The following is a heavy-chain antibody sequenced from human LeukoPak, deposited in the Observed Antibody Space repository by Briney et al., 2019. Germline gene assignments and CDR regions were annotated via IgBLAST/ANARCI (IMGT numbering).Heavy chain of an antibody. V-gene: IGHV4-4*07. CDR2: ISTSGST. Sequence: PSETLSLTCTVSGGSISSYYWSWIRQPAGKGLESIGHISTSGSTNYNPSLNSRVTVSVDTSQNQFSLKLSSVTAADTAVYYCARTRYYYNSRSYGAPYYFDYWGQGTLVTVSS. CDR3: ARTRYYYNSRSYGAPYYFDY. CDR1: GGSISSYY. J-gene: IGHJ4*02. D-gene: IGHD3-10*01.